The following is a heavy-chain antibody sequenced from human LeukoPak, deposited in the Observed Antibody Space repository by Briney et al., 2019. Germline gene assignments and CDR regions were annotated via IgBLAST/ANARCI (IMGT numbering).Heavy chain of an antibody. Sequence: QAGGSLRLSCAASGFTVGSNYMSWVRQAPGKGLEWVSVIYSGGSTYYADSVKGRFTISRDNSKNTLYLQMNSLRAEDTAVYYCAIGIFGLRDDHWGQGTLVTVSS. CDR2: IYSGGST. V-gene: IGHV3-53*01. D-gene: IGHD3-3*01. CDR3: AIGIFGLRDDH. CDR1: GFTVGSNY. J-gene: IGHJ4*02.